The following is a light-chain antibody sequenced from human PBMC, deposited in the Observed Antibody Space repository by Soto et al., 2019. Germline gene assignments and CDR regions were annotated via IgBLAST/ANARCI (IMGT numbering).Light chain of an antibody. Sequence: QSVLTQPPSVSGAPGQWVTISCTGSSSNIGEGYDVHWYQQLPGKAPKLLIYGNSNRPSGVPDRFSGSKSGTPASLAITGLQAEDEADYYCRSYASGRTVVFGGGTKLTVL. V-gene: IGLV1-40*01. CDR3: RSYASGRTVV. CDR2: GNS. CDR1: SSNIGEGYD. J-gene: IGLJ3*02.